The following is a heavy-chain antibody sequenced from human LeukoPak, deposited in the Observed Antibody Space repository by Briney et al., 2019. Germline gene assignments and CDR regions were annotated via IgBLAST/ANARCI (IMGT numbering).Heavy chain of an antibody. CDR1: GGSISSYY. J-gene: IGHJ4*02. Sequence: SETLSLTCTVSGGSISSYYWSWIRQPPGKGLEWIGYIYYSGSTNYNPSLKSRVTISVDTSENQFSLRLGSVTAADTAVYYCARQADTAMITGGFYFDSWGQGTLVTVSS. D-gene: IGHD5-18*01. CDR2: IYYSGST. CDR3: ARQADTAMITGGFYFDS. V-gene: IGHV4-59*08.